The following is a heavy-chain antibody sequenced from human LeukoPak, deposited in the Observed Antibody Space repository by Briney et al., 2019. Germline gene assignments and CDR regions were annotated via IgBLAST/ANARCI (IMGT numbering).Heavy chain of an antibody. CDR2: ISGSGGST. CDR1: GFTFSSYA. D-gene: IGHD3-3*01. V-gene: IGHV3-23*01. CDR3: XXXXXXXXYYDFWSGPEGGSFGAFDI. J-gene: IGHJ3*02. Sequence: GGSLRLSCAASGFTFSSYAMSWVRQAPGKGLEWVSAISGSGGSTYYADSVKGRFTISRDNSKNTLYLQMNSLRAEDKAVYYCXXXXXXXXYYDFWSGPEGGSFGAFDIWGQGTMVTVSS.